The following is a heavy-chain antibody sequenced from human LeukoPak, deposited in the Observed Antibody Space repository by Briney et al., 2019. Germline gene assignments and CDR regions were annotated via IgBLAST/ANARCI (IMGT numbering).Heavy chain of an antibody. CDR1: GGSFSGYY. D-gene: IGHD5-12*01. J-gene: IGHJ4*02. CDR2: INHSGST. V-gene: IGHV4-34*01. Sequence: SETLSLTCAVYGGSFSGYYWSCIRQPPGEGLEWIVEINHSGSTNYNPSLKSRVTISVDTSKNQFSLKLSSVTAADTAVYYCARGLGYSGYDFDYWGQGTLVTVSS. CDR3: ARGLGYSGYDFDY.